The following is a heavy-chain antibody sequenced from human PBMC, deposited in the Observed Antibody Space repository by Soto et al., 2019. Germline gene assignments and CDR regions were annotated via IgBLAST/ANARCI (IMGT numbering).Heavy chain of an antibody. V-gene: IGHV4-30-2*01. CDR1: GDTISTGGYT. CDR3: VRVPDY. CDR2: TYHSGST. J-gene: IGHJ4*02. Sequence: TLSLTCDVSGDTISTGGYTWAWIRQPPGKALEWIGHTYHSGSTYYNPSLKSRVTISVDRSKNQFSLKLSSVTAADTAVYYCVRVPDYWGQGTLVTVSS.